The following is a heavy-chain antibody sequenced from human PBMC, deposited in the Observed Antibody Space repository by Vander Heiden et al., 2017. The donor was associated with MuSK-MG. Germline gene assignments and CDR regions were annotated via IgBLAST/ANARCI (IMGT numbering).Heavy chain of an antibody. CDR2: IKQDGSEK. V-gene: IGHV3-7*03. Sequence: EVQLVESGGGLVQPGGSLRLSCAASGFTFSSYWMSWVRQAPGKGLEWVANIKQDGSEKHCVDSVKGRFTISRDNAKNSVSLQMNSRRAEDTAVYYCARLAGGWYSSYYYYYMDVWGKGTTVTVSS. D-gene: IGHD6-19*01. CDR1: GFTFSSYW. J-gene: IGHJ6*03. CDR3: ARLAGGWYSSYYYYYMDV.